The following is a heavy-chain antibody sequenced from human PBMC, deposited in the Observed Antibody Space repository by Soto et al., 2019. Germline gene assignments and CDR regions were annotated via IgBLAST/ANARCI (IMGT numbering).Heavy chain of an antibody. CDR2: IIPIFGTA. V-gene: IGHV1-69*13. J-gene: IGHJ6*02. Sequence: GASVKVSCKASGSTFSSYAISWVRQAPGQGLEWMGGIIPIFGTANYAQKFQGRVTITADESTSTAYMELSSLRSEDTAVYYCARGDITIFGVVPSDDYYYGMDVWGQGTTVTVSS. CDR1: GSTFSSYA. CDR3: ARGDITIFGVVPSDDYYYGMDV. D-gene: IGHD3-3*01.